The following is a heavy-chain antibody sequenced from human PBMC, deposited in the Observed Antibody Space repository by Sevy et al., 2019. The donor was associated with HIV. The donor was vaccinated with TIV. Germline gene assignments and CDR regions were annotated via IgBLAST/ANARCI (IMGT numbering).Heavy chain of an antibody. D-gene: IGHD6-13*01. V-gene: IGHV4-39*01. CDR2: INSYGGT. Sequence: SETLSLTCTVSGASIRDSSYYWAWIRQPPGKGLEGIGNINSYGGTYYNSSLKSRVTISVDTSKNQFSLSLTSVTAADTAIYFCARSMEQQLDAFDIWGQGTMVTVSS. CDR3: ARSMEQQLDAFDI. CDR1: GASIRDSSYY. J-gene: IGHJ3*02.